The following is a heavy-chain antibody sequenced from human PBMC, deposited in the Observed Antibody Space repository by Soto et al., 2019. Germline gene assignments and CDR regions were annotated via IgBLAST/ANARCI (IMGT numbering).Heavy chain of an antibody. D-gene: IGHD1-1*01. CDR1: GFTFRNSG. V-gene: IGHV3-33*02. CDR3: ARVRNNNGKRLDV. CDR2: IWYDGSSQ. J-gene: IGHJ6*02. Sequence: GGSLRLSCEASGFTFRNSGMGWIRQAPGKGLEWVARIWYDGSSQYYADSVKGRFTISRDTSTHTLFLDMKSLRLDDSAVYFCARVRNNNGKRLDVWGQGTTVTVSS.